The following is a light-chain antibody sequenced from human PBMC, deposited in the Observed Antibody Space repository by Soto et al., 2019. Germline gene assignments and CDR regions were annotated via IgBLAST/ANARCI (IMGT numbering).Light chain of an antibody. J-gene: IGLJ2*01. Sequence: QSVLTQPPSVSAAPGQKVTISCSGSSSNIGSYSVSWYQQLPGTAPKLLIYENYERPSGIPDRLSGSKSGTSATLGITGLQTGDEADYYCGAWDGSLTGGVFGGGTKLTVL. CDR2: ENY. V-gene: IGLV1-51*02. CDR1: SSNIGSYS. CDR3: GAWDGSLTGGV.